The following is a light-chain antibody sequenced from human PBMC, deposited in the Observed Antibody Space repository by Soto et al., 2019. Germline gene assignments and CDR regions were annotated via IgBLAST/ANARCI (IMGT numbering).Light chain of an antibody. Sequence: QSVLTQPPSVSGAPGQRVTISCTGNSSNIGAGYDVHWYQQLPGTAPKLLMYANSNRPSGVPDRFSGSKSGTSASLAITGLQAEDEADYYCQSYDTSRSVVFGGGTKVTVL. J-gene: IGLJ2*01. V-gene: IGLV1-40*01. CDR1: SSNIGAGYD. CDR3: QSYDTSRSVV. CDR2: ANS.